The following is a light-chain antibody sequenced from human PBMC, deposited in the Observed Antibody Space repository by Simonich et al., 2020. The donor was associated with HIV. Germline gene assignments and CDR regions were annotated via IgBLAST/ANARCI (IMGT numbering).Light chain of an antibody. CDR2: CAS. CDR1: QSVSSN. J-gene: IGKJ4*01. V-gene: IGKV3-15*01. Sequence: EIVMTQSPATLSVSPGERATLSCRASQSVSSNLAWYQQKPGQAPRLLIYCASTRATGIPARFSGSGSGTEFTLTISSMQSEDFAVYCCQQYNNWLTFGGGTKVEIK. CDR3: QQYNNWLT.